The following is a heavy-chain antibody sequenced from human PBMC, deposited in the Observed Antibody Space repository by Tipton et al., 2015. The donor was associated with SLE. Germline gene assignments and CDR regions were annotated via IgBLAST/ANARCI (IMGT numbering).Heavy chain of an antibody. J-gene: IGHJ1*01. CDR1: GFTFSSYG. D-gene: IGHD3-22*01. CDR3: VDVDRC. Sequence: GSLRLSCAASGFTFSSYGMHWVRQAPGKGLEWVAFIRYDGSNKYYADSVKGRFTISRDNSKNTLYLQMNSLRDEDTAVYHCVDVDRCWGQGTLVTVSS. CDR2: IRYDGSNK. V-gene: IGHV3-30*02.